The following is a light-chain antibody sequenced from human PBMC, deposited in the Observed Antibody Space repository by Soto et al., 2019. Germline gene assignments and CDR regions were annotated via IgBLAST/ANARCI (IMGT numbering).Light chain of an antibody. CDR1: QSVGSN. V-gene: IGKV3-15*01. Sequence: EIVMTQSSATLSVSPGERATLSCRASQSVGSNLAWYQQKRGQTPRLLIYGVSTRATGIPARFSGSGSATEFTLTISSMKSEDFAVYYCQQYNDWPLTFGGGTKVEFK. CDR3: QQYNDWPLT. J-gene: IGKJ4*01. CDR2: GVS.